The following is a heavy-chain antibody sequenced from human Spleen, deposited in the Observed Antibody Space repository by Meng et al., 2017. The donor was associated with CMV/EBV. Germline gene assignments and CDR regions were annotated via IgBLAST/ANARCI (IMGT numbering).Heavy chain of an antibody. CDR2: INPNSGDT. J-gene: IGHJ4*02. Sequence: ASVKVSCKASGYTFTGYYMHWVRQAPGQGPEWMGWINPNSGDTNYAQKFQGRVTMTRDTSISTAYMELNRLRSDDTAVYHCARGGYSTSWYPDYFDFWGQGTLVTVSS. CDR1: GYTFTGYY. D-gene: IGHD6-13*01. CDR3: ARGGYSTSWYPDYFDF. V-gene: IGHV1-2*02.